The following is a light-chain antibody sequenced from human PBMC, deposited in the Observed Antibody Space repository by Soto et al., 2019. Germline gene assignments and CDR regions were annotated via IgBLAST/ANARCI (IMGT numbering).Light chain of an antibody. J-gene: IGLJ2*01. V-gene: IGLV2-14*01. CDR2: EVY. CDR1: SSDIGYSQY. CDR3: NSYTSSTTLQ. Sequence: QSVLTQPASVSGSPGQSITISCTGASSDIGYSQYVSWYQQHPGKAPKLIIFEVYNRPSGTSDRFSGSKSGNTASLTISGLQAEDEAYYYCNSYTSSTTLQFGGGTQLTVL.